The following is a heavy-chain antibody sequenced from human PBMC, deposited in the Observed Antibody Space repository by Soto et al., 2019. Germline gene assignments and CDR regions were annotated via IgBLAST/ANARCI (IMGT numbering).Heavy chain of an antibody. Sequence: PSETLSLTCTVSGDSITSTTYYWGWIRQPPGKGLEWIATIYYTGRTHYNPSLKGRVTISVDMSKNQFSLKLSSVTAADTAVYYCARVPDRWGQGTLVTVSS. D-gene: IGHD2-2*01. CDR3: ARVPDR. CDR1: GDSITSTTYY. CDR2: IYYTGRT. V-gene: IGHV4-39*01. J-gene: IGHJ5*02.